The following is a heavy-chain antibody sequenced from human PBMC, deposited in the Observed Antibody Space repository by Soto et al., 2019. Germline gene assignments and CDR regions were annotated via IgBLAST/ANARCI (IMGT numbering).Heavy chain of an antibody. V-gene: IGHV3-23*01. D-gene: IGHD3-10*01. J-gene: IGHJ3*02. CDR2: ISGSGGST. CDR3: AKDLSSITMVRGVRPGAFDI. Sequence: GGSLRLSCAASGFTFSSYAMSWVRQAPGKGLEWVSAISGSGGSTYYADSVKGRFTISGDNSKNTLYRQMNGLRAEDTAVYYCAKDLSSITMVRGVRPGAFDIWGQGTMVTVSS. CDR1: GFTFSSYA.